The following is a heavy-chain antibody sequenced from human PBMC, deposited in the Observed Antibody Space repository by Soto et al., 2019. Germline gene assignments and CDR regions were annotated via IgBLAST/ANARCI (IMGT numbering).Heavy chain of an antibody. CDR3: AADLRADYSNYSPHYYYYGMDV. Sequence: SVKVSCKASGFTFTSSAVQWVRQARGQRLEWMGWIVVGSGNTNYAQKFQERVTITRDMSTSTAYMELSSLRSEDTAVYYCAADLRADYSNYSPHYYYYGMDVWGQGTTVTVSS. CDR2: IVVGSGNT. CDR1: GFTFTSSA. V-gene: IGHV1-58*01. D-gene: IGHD4-4*01. J-gene: IGHJ6*02.